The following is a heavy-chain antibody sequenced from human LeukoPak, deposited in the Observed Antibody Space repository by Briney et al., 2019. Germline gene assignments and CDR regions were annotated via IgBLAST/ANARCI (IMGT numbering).Heavy chain of an antibody. CDR2: IYTSGST. CDR1: GGSISSYY. Sequence: SETLSLTCTVSGGSISSYYWSWIRQPPGKGLEWIGYIYTSGSTNYNPSLKSRVTISVDTSKNQFSLKLSSVTAADTAVYYSARHAPFGSSWRLNWFDPWGQGTLVTVSS. J-gene: IGHJ5*02. CDR3: ARHAPFGSSWRLNWFDP. V-gene: IGHV4-4*09. D-gene: IGHD6-13*01.